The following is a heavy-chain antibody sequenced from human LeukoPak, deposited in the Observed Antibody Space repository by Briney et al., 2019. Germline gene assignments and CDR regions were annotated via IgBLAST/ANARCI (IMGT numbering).Heavy chain of an antibody. V-gene: IGHV3-74*01. D-gene: IGHD3-3*01. CDR3: ARAKDYDFWSPDY. CDR2: INSDGSTT. J-gene: IGHJ4*02. Sequence: GGSLRLSCAASGFSFSDYWMHWVRQAPGRGLVWVSRINSDGSTTSYADSVRGRSTISRDNSKNTLYLQMNSLRAEDTAVYYCARAKDYDFWSPDYWGQGTLVTVSS. CDR1: GFSFSDYW.